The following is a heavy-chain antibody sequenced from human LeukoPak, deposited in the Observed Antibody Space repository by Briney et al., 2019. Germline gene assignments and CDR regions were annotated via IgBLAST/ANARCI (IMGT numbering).Heavy chain of an antibody. D-gene: IGHD3-22*01. CDR3: ATLDSSGYHYFDY. Sequence: GGSLRLSCAASGFTFSSYSMNWVRQAPGKGLEWVSSISSSSSYIYYADSVKGRFTISRGNAKNSLYLQMNSLRAEDTAVYYCATLDSSGYHYFDYWGQGTLVTVSS. V-gene: IGHV3-21*01. CDR2: ISSSSSYI. CDR1: GFTFSSYS. J-gene: IGHJ4*02.